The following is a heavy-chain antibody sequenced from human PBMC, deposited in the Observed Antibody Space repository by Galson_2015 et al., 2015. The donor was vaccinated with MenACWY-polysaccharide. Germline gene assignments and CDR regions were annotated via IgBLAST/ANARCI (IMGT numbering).Heavy chain of an antibody. V-gene: IGHV3-7*01. D-gene: IGHD6-19*01. J-gene: IGHJ5*02. CDR3: ARDCYSSGWYWFDP. CDR2: IKQDGSEK. Sequence: SLRLSCAASGFTFSSYWMSWVRQAPGKGLEWVANIKQDGSEKYYVDSVKGRFTISRDNAKNSLYLQMNSLRAEDTAVYYCARDCYSSGWYWFDPWGQGTLVTASS. CDR1: GFTFSSYW.